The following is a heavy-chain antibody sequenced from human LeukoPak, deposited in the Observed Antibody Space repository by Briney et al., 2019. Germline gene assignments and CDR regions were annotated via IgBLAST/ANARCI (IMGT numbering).Heavy chain of an antibody. Sequence: SVKVSCKASGGTFSSYAISWVRQAPGQGLEWMGGIIPIFGTANYAQKFQGRVTITADKSTSTAYMELSSPRSEDTAVYYCARVNWNDVLYYFDYWGQGTLVTVSS. D-gene: IGHD1-20*01. CDR3: ARVNWNDVLYYFDY. CDR1: GGTFSSYA. V-gene: IGHV1-69*06. CDR2: IIPIFGTA. J-gene: IGHJ4*02.